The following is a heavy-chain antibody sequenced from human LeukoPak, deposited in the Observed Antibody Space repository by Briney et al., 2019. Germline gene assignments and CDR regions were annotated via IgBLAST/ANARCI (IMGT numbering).Heavy chain of an antibody. V-gene: IGHV1-18*01. CDR3: ARDYYDSSGYYCFDY. D-gene: IGHD3-22*01. CDR1: GYTFTSYG. J-gene: IGHJ4*02. CDR2: ISAYNGNT. Sequence: ASVKVSCTASGYTFTSYGISWVRQAPGQGLEWMGWISAYNGNTNYAQKLQGRVTMTTDTSTSTAYMELRSLRSDDTAVYYCARDYYDSSGYYCFDYWGQGTLVTVSS.